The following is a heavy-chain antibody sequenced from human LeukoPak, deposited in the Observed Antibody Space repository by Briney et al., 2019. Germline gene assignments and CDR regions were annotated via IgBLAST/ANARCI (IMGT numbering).Heavy chain of an antibody. CDR1: GYTFTSYA. CDR3: ARSHEVVVITSTYYYYGMDV. CDR2: INTNTGNP. D-gene: IGHD3-22*01. J-gene: IGHJ6*02. Sequence: AASVKVSCKASGYTFTSYAMNWVRQAPGQGLEWMGWINTNTGNPTYAQGFTGRFVFSLDTSVSTAYLQISSPKAEDTAVYYCARSHEVVVITSTYYYYGMDVWGQGTTVTVSS. V-gene: IGHV7-4-1*02.